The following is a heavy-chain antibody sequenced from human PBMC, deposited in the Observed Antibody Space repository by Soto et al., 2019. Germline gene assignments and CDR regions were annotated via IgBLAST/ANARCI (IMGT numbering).Heavy chain of an antibody. Sequence: VESGGGVVQPGGSLRLSCAASGFTFSRYGMHWVRQAPGKGLEWVVVIWYDGSQTYYSDSVKGRFTISRDDSKNTLYLQMDRLRAEDTAVYFCVGSESYYLDYWGQGTLVTVSS. CDR3: VGSESYYLDY. CDR1: GFTFSRYG. J-gene: IGHJ4*02. V-gene: IGHV3-33*01. D-gene: IGHD3-10*01. CDR2: IWYDGSQT.